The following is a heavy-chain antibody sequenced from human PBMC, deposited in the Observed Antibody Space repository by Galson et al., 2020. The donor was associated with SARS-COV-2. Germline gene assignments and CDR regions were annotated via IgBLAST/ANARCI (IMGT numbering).Heavy chain of an antibody. J-gene: IGHJ6*02. Sequence: SETLSLTCTVSDDSISSGRYFWSWIRQPAGKGLEWIGRIYTSGSTNYSPSLKSRVTISVDTSKNHFSLKLTSVTAADTAVYYCARASGEIFDGTVSAVDVWGQGTTVTVSS. CDR1: DDSISSGRYF. D-gene: IGHD3-10*01. CDR2: IYTSGST. V-gene: IGHV4-61*02. CDR3: ARASGEIFDGTVSAVDV.